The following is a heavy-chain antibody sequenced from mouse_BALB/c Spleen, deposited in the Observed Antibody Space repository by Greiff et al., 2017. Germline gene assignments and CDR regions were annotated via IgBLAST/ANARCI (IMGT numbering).Heavy chain of an antibody. CDR2: INPSTGYT. Sequence: QVHVKQSGAELAKPGASVKMSCKASGYTFTSYWMHWVKQRPGQGLEWIGYINPSTGYTEYNQKFKDKATLTADKSSSTAYMQLSSLTSEDSAVYYCARLRERYAMDYWGQGTSVTVSS. J-gene: IGHJ4*01. CDR3: ARLRERYAMDY. CDR1: GYTFTSYW. V-gene: IGHV1-7*01.